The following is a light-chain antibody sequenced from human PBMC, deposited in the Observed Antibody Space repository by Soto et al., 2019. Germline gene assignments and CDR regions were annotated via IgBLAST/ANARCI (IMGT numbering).Light chain of an antibody. J-gene: IGLJ2*01. CDR1: SSDVGRYDY. CDR3: SSYTTSNTVI. CDR2: GVN. V-gene: IGLV2-14*01. Sequence: QSVLTQPASVSGSPGQSITISCTGASSDVGRYDYVSWYQQYPPKAPKLVIYGVNNRPSGVSNRFSASKSGNTASLTISGLQPEDEVHYYCSSYTTSNTVIFGGGTKVTVL.